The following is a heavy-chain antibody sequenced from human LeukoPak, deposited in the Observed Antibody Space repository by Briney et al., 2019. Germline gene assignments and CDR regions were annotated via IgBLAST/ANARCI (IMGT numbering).Heavy chain of an antibody. CDR3: GAVADDSKLAY. V-gene: IGHV4-4*08. CDR1: AASISIYY. D-gene: IGHD5-24*01. Sequence: SETLSPTCTVSAASISIYYLRWVRQPPGKGMEWLGYRHPSGAISYNPSLRSRATISAETSKNQFSLRLTFFNPAAPAVYSCGAVADDSKLAYWGQGALVSVSS. J-gene: IGHJ4*02. CDR2: RHPSGAI.